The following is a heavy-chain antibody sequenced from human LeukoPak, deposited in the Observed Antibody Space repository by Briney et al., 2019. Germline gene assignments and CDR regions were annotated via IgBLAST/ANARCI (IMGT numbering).Heavy chain of an antibody. CDR3: AKGVAVAGTLRDYFDY. V-gene: IGHV3-30*18. J-gene: IGHJ4*02. D-gene: IGHD6-19*01. CDR2: ISYDGSNK. CDR1: GFTLSNYG. Sequence: PGGSLRLSCAASGFTLSNYGMHWVRQAPGKGLEWVAVISYDGSNKYYADSVKGRFTISRDNSKNTLYLQMNSLRAEDTAVYYCAKGVAVAGTLRDYFDYWGQGTLVTVSS.